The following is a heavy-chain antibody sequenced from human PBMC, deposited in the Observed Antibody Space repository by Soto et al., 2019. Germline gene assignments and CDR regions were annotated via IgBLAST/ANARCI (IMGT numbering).Heavy chain of an antibody. D-gene: IGHD4-17*01. J-gene: IGHJ4*02. V-gene: IGHV3-9*01. CDR2: INWNSGFI. CDR3: AKDMGYGDFSLVAVFYY. CDR1: GFTFNDYA. Sequence: EVQLVESGGGLVQPGRSLRLSCAAAGFTFNDYAMHWVRQAPGKGLEWVSGINWNSGFIVYADSVKGRFTISRDNAKNSLYLQMNSLRPEDTALYFCAKDMGYGDFSLVAVFYYWGLGTLVTVSS.